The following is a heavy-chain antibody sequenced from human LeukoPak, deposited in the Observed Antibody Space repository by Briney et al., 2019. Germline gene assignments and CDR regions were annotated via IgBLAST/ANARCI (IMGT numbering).Heavy chain of an antibody. V-gene: IGHV3-23*01. Sequence: PGGSLRLSCAASGFTFSSYNMNWARQAPGKGLEWVSAISGSGGSTYYADSVKGRFTISRDNSKNTLYLQMNSLRAEDTALYYCAKTGGIAAAHWGQGTLVTVSS. CDR2: ISGSGGST. CDR3: AKTGGIAAAH. J-gene: IGHJ4*02. D-gene: IGHD6-13*01. CDR1: GFTFSSYN.